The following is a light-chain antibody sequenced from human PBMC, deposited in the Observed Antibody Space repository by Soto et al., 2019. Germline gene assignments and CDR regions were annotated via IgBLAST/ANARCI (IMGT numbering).Light chain of an antibody. CDR3: QVWDSSVDRVAV. CDR1: NIGHKS. V-gene: IGLV3-21*02. CDR2: DDY. Sequence: SSELTQPPSVSVAPGQPARITCGGDNIGHKSVHWYRQKPGQAPVMVVYDDYDRPSGIPERFSGSNSGNTATLTISGVEAGDEADYYCQVWDSSVDRVAVFGGGTKLTVL. J-gene: IGLJ2*01.